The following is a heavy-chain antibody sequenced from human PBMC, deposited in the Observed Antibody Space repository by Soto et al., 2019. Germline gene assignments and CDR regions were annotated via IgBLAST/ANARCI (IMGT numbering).Heavy chain of an antibody. V-gene: IGHV4-31*03. CDR1: GGSISSGGYY. CDR3: ARLTVTTVMDAFDI. J-gene: IGHJ3*02. Sequence: SETLSLTCTVSGGSISSGGYYWSWIRQHPGKGLEWIGYIYYSGSTYYNPSLKSRVTISVDTSKNQFSLKLSSVTAADTAVYYCARLTVTTVMDAFDIWGQGTMVTVSS. CDR2: IYYSGST. D-gene: IGHD4-17*01.